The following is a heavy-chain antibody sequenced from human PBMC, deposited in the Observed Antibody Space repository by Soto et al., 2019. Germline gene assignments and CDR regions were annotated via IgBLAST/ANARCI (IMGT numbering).Heavy chain of an antibody. Sequence: QVQLVESGGGVVQPGRSLRLSCAASGFTFSSYAMHWVRQAPGKGLEWVAVISYDGSNKYYADSVKGRFTISRDNSKNTLYLQMNSLRAEDTAVYYCRTGGSFHVDYWGQGTLVTVSS. CDR2: ISYDGSNK. J-gene: IGHJ4*02. CDR1: GFTFSSYA. CDR3: RTGGSFHVDY. D-gene: IGHD1-26*01. V-gene: IGHV3-30-3*01.